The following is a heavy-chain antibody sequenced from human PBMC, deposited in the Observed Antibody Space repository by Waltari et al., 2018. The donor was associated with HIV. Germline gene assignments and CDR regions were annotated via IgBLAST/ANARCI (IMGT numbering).Heavy chain of an antibody. J-gene: IGHJ6*02. CDR2: IGTAGDT. V-gene: IGHV3-13*01. CDR1: GFTFSNYD. CDR3: VRICKLNCYYYYGMDV. D-gene: IGHD1-1*01. Sequence: EVQLVESGGGLVQPGGSLRLSCAAPGFTFSNYDMHWVRQATGKGLEWVSGIGTAGDTYYPGSVKGRFTISRENAKNSLHLQMNSLRAGDTAVYYCVRICKLNCYYYYGMDVWGQGTTVTVSS.